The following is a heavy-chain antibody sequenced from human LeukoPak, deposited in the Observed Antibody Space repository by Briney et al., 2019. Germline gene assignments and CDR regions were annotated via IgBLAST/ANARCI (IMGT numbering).Heavy chain of an antibody. D-gene: IGHD3-3*01. V-gene: IGHV3-48*04. Sequence: WGSLRLSCAASGFTFSSYSLNWVRQAPGKGLEWVSYISSSSSTIYYADSVTGRFTISRDNAKNSLFLQMNSLRVEDTAVYYCARGLDDFWSGYGRYFDLWGRGTLVTVSS. CDR3: ARGLDDFWSGYGRYFDL. CDR2: ISSSSSTI. CDR1: GFTFSSYS. J-gene: IGHJ2*01.